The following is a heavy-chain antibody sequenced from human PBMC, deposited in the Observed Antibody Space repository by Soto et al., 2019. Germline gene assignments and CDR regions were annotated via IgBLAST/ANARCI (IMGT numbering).Heavy chain of an antibody. J-gene: IGHJ5*02. CDR1: GGSISSYY. Sequence: QVQLQESGPGLVKPSETLSLTCTVSGGSISSYYWSWIRQPPGKGLEWIGYIYYSGSTNYNPSLKSRVTISVDTSKNQFSLKLSSVTAADTAVYYCARTARRDFWSCYYTSWFDPWGQGTLVTVSS. CDR2: IYYSGST. D-gene: IGHD3-3*01. V-gene: IGHV4-59*01. CDR3: ARTARRDFWSCYYTSWFDP.